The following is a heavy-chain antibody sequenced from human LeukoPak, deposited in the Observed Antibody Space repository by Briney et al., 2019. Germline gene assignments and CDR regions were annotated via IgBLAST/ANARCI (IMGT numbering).Heavy chain of an antibody. CDR2: ISGSGGST. CDR1: GFTFSSYA. CDR3: ARKERFLDAFDI. J-gene: IGHJ3*02. V-gene: IGHV3-23*01. D-gene: IGHD3-3*01. Sequence: GGSLRLSCAASGFTFSSYAMSWVRQAPGKGLEWVSAISGSGGSTYYADSVKGRFTISRDNSRNTLYLQMNSLRAEDTAVYYCARKERFLDAFDIWGQGTMVTVSS.